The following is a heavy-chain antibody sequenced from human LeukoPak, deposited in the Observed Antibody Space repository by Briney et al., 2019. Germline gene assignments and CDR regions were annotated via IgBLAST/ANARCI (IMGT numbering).Heavy chain of an antibody. CDR2: IKEDGREK. Sequence: GGSLSLSCAASGFTFSRHWMSWARQAPGKGLEWVANIKEDGREKKYVDSLKDRFTISRDNTKNSVYLQMSGLRVDDTAIYYCARDKEGGSNDHWGQGTLVTVSS. J-gene: IGHJ4*02. CDR1: GFTFSRHW. D-gene: IGHD2-15*01. V-gene: IGHV3-7*01. CDR3: ARDKEGGSNDH.